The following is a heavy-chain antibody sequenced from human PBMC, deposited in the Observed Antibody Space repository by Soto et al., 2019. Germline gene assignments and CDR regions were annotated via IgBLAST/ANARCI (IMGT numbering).Heavy chain of an antibody. CDR2: IYSGGST. D-gene: IGHD2-8*02. J-gene: IGHJ5*02. V-gene: IGHV4-4*07. CDR3: AALRISYCTGTSCYPWFDP. Sequence: QVQLQESGPGLMKPSETLSLTCTVSGGSISSYYWSWIRQPAGKGLEWIGRIYSGGSTNYNPSLKSRVTMSVDTSKNQVSLKLSSLTAADTAVYYCAALRISYCTGTSCYPWFDPRGQGTLVTVSS. CDR1: GGSISSYY.